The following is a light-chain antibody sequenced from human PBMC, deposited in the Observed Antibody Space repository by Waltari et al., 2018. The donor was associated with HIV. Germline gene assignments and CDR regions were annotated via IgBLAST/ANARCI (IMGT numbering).Light chain of an antibody. V-gene: IGKV4-1*01. CDR2: WAS. J-gene: IGKJ2*01. CDR1: QSLLYSSNNKNY. Sequence: DIVMTQSPDSLAVSLGATATINCRSSQSLLYSSNNKNYLARYQHKPGQPPKLLIYWASTRESGVPDRFSGSESGTDFTLTISSLQADDVAVYYCQQYYTTPRTFGQGTKLEIK. CDR3: QQYYTTPRT.